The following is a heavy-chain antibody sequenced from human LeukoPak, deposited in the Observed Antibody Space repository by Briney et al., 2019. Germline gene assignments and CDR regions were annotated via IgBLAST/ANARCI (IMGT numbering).Heavy chain of an antibody. D-gene: IGHD6-13*01. V-gene: IGHV3-74*01. J-gene: IGHJ4*02. CDR1: GFTFSRYW. Sequence: GGSLRLSCAASGFTFSRYWMHWVRQAPGKGLVWVSRINSDGSSTSYADSVKGRFIISRDNSKNTLYLQMNSLRAEDTAVYYCAKGYRGIAAAAFDYWGQGTLVTVSS. CDR3: AKGYRGIAAAAFDY. CDR2: INSDGSST.